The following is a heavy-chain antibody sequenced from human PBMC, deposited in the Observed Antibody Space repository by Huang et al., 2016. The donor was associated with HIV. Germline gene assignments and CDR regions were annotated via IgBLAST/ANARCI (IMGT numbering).Heavy chain of an antibody. Sequence: QVQLLQSGAEVRKPGASVNVSCKASGYTFTSHYIHWVRQAPGQGLEWLAIINPSAGSTSDAQKLRGRIKVTRDTSTRTVYMDLSDLKSEDTALYYCSRAALPIPTDTSGWPHWGQGTLVTVSS. CDR3: SRAALPIPTDTSGWPH. CDR1: GYTFTSHY. CDR2: INPSAGST. V-gene: IGHV1-46*04. J-gene: IGHJ4*02. D-gene: IGHD6-19*01.